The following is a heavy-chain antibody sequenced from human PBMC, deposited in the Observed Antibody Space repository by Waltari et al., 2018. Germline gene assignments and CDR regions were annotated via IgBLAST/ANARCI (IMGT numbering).Heavy chain of an antibody. CDR1: GGSFSGYY. CDR2: INHSGNT. Sequence: QVQVQQWGAGLLKPSETLSLTCAVYGGSFSGYYWSWIRQSPGKGLEWIGEINHSGNTKYNPSLKSRVTISVDTSKNQFYLRLSSVTAADTAVYHCAIRSTGWFDPWGLGTLVTVSS. V-gene: IGHV4-34*01. J-gene: IGHJ5*02. CDR3: AIRSTGWFDP.